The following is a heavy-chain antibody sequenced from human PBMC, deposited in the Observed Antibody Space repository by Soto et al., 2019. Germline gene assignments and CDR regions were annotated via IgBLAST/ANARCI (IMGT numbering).Heavy chain of an antibody. V-gene: IGHV3-30-3*01. Sequence: QVQLVESGGGVVQPGRSLRLSCAASGFTFSSYAMHWVRQAPGKGLEWVAVISYDGSNKYYADSVKGRFTISRDNSKNTLYLQMNSLRAEDTAVYYCARDPHHITGTTYYYYYGMDVWGHGTTVTVSS. J-gene: IGHJ6*02. D-gene: IGHD1-7*01. CDR3: ARDPHHITGTTYYYYYGMDV. CDR1: GFTFSSYA. CDR2: ISYDGSNK.